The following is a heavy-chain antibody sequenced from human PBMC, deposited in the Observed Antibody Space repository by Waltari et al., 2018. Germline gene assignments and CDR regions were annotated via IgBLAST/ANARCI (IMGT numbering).Heavy chain of an antibody. CDR2: IHPSGNI. D-gene: IGHD3-10*01. CDR1: GEPFRGDY. J-gene: IGHJ4*02. CDR3: SRGTDAYKSGNY. V-gene: IGHV4-34*01. Sequence: QVQLQQWGAGLLKPAETLSLTCAVYGEPFRGDYWIWTRHSPGKGLEWIGEIHPSGNIHYNPSLKSRLSISGDASKIQFSLKLNSMTAADTAVYYCSRGTDAYKSGNYWGQGTLVSVSS.